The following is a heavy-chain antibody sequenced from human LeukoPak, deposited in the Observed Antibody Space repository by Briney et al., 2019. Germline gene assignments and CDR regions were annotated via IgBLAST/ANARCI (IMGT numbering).Heavy chain of an antibody. CDR2: ISGSGGNT. CDR1: GFTFSSYA. D-gene: IGHD3-10*01. CDR3: AKYYGSGSLRAFDI. Sequence: PGGSLRLSCAASGFTFSSYAMSWVRQAPRRGLEWVSAISGSGGNTYYADSVKGRFTISRDNSKNTLYVQMNNLRDEDTAVYYCAKYYGSGSLRAFDIWGQGTMVTVSS. V-gene: IGHV3-23*01. J-gene: IGHJ3*02.